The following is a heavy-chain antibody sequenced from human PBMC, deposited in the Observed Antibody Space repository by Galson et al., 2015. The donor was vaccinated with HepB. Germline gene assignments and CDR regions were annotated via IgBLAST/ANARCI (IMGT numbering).Heavy chain of an antibody. CDR3: ASHIY. CDR1: GFTFSGYA. Sequence: SLRLSCAASGFTFSGYAMHWVRQAPGKGLEWVAVISNDGSNRYYADSVKGRFTISRDNSKNTLYMRMNSLRAEDTAVYYCASHIYWGQGTLVTVSS. V-gene: IGHV3-30*04. CDR2: ISNDGSNR. J-gene: IGHJ4*02.